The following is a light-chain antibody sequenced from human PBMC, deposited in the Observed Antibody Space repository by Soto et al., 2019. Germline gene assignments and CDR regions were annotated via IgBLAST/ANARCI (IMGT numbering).Light chain of an antibody. CDR2: KAS. J-gene: IGKJ1*01. CDR1: QTISSW. CDR3: QQYNSYRT. V-gene: IGKV1-5*03. Sequence: DIQMTQSPSTLSGSVGDRVTITCRASQTISSWLAWYHQKPGKAPKLLIYKASSLESGVPSRFSGSGSGTEFTLTISSLQPDDFATYYCQQYNSYRTFGQGTKVDIK.